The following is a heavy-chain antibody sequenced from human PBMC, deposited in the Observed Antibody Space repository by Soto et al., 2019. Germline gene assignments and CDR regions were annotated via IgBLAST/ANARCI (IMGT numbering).Heavy chain of an antibody. Sequence: QLQLQESGSGLVKPSQTLSLTCAVSGGSISSGGYSWSWIRQPPGKGLEWIGYMYHSGSTHYNPSLQSRVTAAVDRSNTHSSLELSSVTAADTTVDYCARVPDYWGQGILVTIS. CDR1: GGSISSGGYS. CDR3: ARVPDY. J-gene: IGHJ4*02. V-gene: IGHV4-30-2*01. CDR2: MYHSGST.